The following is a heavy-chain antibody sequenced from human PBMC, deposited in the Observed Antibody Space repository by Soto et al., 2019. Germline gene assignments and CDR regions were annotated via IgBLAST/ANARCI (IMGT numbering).Heavy chain of an antibody. V-gene: IGHV1-18*01. Sequence: ASVEVSCKASGYTFTSYGISWVRQAPGQGLEWMGWISAYNGNTNYAQKLQGRVTMTTDTSTSTAYMELRSLRSDDTALYYCARTPSIRTYKINYFDCCGKGTRVIFSS. CDR2: ISAYNGNT. CDR3: ARTPSIRTYKINYFDC. D-gene: IGHD3-10*01. J-gene: IGHJ4*02. CDR1: GYTFTSYG.